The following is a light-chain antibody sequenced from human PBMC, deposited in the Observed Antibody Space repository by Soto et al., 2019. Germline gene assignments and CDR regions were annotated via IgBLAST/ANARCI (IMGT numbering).Light chain of an antibody. CDR1: QSVFYSSNNKNY. Sequence: DIVMTQSPDSLAVSLGERATINCKSSQSVFYSSNNKNYLAWYQQKPGQPPKLLIYCASTRESGIPDRFSGSGSGTDFTLTISSLQAEYVPVDYDQQYYCSTWTFGQGTKVEIK. J-gene: IGKJ1*01. CDR3: QQYYCSTWT. CDR2: CAS. V-gene: IGKV4-1*01.